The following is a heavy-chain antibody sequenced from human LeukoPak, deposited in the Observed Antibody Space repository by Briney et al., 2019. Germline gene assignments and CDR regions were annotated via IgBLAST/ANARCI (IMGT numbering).Heavy chain of an antibody. CDR3: AREASRAGTYYFDY. CDR2: IYYSGST. V-gene: IGHV4-59*01. CDR1: GGSISGYY. D-gene: IGHD3-10*01. Sequence: PSETLSLTCTVSGGSISGYYWTWIRQPPGKGLEWIGFIYYSGSTNYNPSLKSRVTISVDTSKNQFSLKLRSVTAADTAVYFCAREASRAGTYYFDYWGQGTLLTVSS. J-gene: IGHJ4*02.